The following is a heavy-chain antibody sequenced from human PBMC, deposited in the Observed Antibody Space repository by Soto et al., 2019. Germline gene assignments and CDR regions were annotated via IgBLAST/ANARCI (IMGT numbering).Heavy chain of an antibody. CDR2: ISAYNGNT. Sequence: QVQLQQSGAEVKKPGASVKVSCKTSGYTFISHGVTWVRQAPGQGLQWMGWISAYNGNTDYAQKFQGRVTMTIDTSTAIAYMELRNLRSDDTAVYYCVRVRRGQWKGPKFDYWGQGTLVTVSS. CDR3: VRVRRGQWKGPKFDY. V-gene: IGHV1-18*01. CDR1: GYTFISHG. J-gene: IGHJ4*02. D-gene: IGHD6-19*01.